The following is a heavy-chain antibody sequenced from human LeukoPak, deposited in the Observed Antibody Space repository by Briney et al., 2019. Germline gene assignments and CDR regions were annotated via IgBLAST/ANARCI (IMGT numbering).Heavy chain of an antibody. V-gene: IGHV3-30*04. D-gene: IGHD5-18*01. J-gene: IGHJ4*02. CDR3: AGEGYSYGYDY. CDR1: GFTFSSYA. Sequence: GRSLRLSCAASGFTFSSYAVHWVRRAPGKGLEWVAVISYDGSNKYYADSVKGRFTISRDNSKNTLYLQMNSLRAEDTAVYYCAGEGYSYGYDYWGQGTLVTVSS. CDR2: ISYDGSNK.